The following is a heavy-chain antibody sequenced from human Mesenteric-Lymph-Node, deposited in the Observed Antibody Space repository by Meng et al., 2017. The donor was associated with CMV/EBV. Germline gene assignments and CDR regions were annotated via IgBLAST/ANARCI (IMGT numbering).Heavy chain of an antibody. CDR2: IYYGGST. CDR1: GGSISGYF. J-gene: IGHJ3*01. CDR3: ARAAVAFWSGHDAFDV. Sequence: GSLRLSCSVSGGSISGYFWSWIRQPPGKRLEWIGNIYYGGSTNYNPSLESRVTISVDTSKNQLSLKLTSVTAADTAVYYCARAAVAFWSGHDAFDVWGQGTMVTVSS. V-gene: IGHV4-59*01. D-gene: IGHD3-3*01.